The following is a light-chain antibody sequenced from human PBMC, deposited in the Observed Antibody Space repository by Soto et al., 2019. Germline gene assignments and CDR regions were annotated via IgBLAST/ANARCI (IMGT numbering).Light chain of an antibody. CDR1: RGVKTN. V-gene: IGKV3-15*01. J-gene: IGKJ5*01. CDR3: QQRSDSII. Sequence: ELVMTQSPATLSVSPGERATLSCRASRGVKTNLAWYQQNPGQAPRLLIYGASTRATNVSARFSGSGSGTEFTLTISSLQSEDFALYYCQQRSDSIIFGQGTRLEIK. CDR2: GAS.